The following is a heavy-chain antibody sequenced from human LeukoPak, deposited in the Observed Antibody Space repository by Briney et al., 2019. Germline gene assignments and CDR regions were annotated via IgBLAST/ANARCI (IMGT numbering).Heavy chain of an antibody. V-gene: IGHV4-30-2*01. J-gene: IGHJ4*02. CDR3: ARSTGDSSGYYPGYYFDY. CDR2: IYHSGST. Sequence: SQTLSLTCAVSGGSISSGGYSWSWIRQPPGKGLEWIGYIYHSGSTYYNPSLKSRVTISVDRSKNQFSLKLSPVTAADTAVYYCARSTGDSSGYYPGYYFDYWGQGTLVTVSS. CDR1: GGSISSGGYS. D-gene: IGHD3-22*01.